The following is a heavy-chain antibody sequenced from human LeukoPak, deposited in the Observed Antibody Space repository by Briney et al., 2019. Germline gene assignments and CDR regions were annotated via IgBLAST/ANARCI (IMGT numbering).Heavy chain of an antibody. V-gene: IGHV1-18*04. J-gene: IGHJ4*02. CDR1: GYTFTGYY. Sequence: ASVKVSCKASGYTFTGYYMHWVRQAPGQGLEWMGWISAYNGNTNYAQKLQGRVTMTTDTSTSTAYMELRSLRSDDTAVYYCARGGNGRDYFDYWGQGTLVTVSS. CDR2: ISAYNGNT. CDR3: ARGGNGRDYFDY. D-gene: IGHD1-26*01.